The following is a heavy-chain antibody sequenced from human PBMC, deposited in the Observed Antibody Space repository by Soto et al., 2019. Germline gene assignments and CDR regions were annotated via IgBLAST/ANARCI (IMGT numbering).Heavy chain of an antibody. CDR3: ASVPLRFTGSDP. Sequence: TVAEGSSSGLGDYWSRIRQHPGKGLEWIGYIYYSGSTYYNPSLKSRVTISVDTSKKQFSLKLSSVTAADTAVYYCASVPLRFTGSDPWGQRTLVP. CDR2: IYYSGST. CDR1: EGSSSGLGDY. D-gene: IGHD5-12*01. J-gene: IGHJ5*02. V-gene: IGHV4-31*03.